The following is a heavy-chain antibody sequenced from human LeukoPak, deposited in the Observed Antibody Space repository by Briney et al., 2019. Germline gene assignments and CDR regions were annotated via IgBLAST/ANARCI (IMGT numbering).Heavy chain of an antibody. CDR1: GITLSSFG. J-gene: IGHJ4*02. CDR3: AKGYTYTFDYFDS. Sequence: GGAPRLSCAASGITLSSFGLAWGRPAPGKGVEWVAFIRYDGSEEYYADSVKGRFTISRDNSKKTLYLQMNSLRAEDTAVYYCAKGYTYTFDYFDSWGQGTLVTVSS. V-gene: IGHV3-30*02. D-gene: IGHD5-18*01. CDR2: IRYDGSEE.